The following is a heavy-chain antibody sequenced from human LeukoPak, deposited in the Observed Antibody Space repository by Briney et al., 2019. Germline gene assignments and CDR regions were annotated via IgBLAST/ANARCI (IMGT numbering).Heavy chain of an antibody. CDR1: GLTFRNYA. J-gene: IGHJ3*01. V-gene: IGHV3-23*01. Sequence: GGSLRLSCAASGLTFRNYALTWVRQAPGRGLEWVSSITGGGVGTSYAGSVRGRFTVYRDNSKNTLYLQMNSLRAGDTAVYYCAKDPNGDYVGALDSWGQGTLVTVSS. CDR3: AKDPNGDYVGALDS. CDR2: ITGGGVGT. D-gene: IGHD4-17*01.